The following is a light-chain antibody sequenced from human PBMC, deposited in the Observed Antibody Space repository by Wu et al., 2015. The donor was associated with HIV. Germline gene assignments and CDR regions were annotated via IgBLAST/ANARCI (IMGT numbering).Light chain of an antibody. CDR2: ETS. CDR1: QRVSSW. V-gene: IGKV1-5*03. Sequence: DIQMTQSPSTLSASVGDRVTITCRASQRVSSWLAWYQQKPGKAPKLLIYETSNLQSGVPSSFSGSGSGTEFTLTISSLQPDDFATYYCQQYNSYSGTFGQGTKVEIK. J-gene: IGKJ1*01. CDR3: QQYNSYSGT.